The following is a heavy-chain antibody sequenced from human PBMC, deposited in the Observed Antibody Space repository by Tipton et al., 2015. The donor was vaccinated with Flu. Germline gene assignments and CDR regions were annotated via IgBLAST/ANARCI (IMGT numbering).Heavy chain of an antibody. CDR2: IYPAGGGI. CDR1: GYTFTSYN. CDR3: VRDKGGGTYTFDV. D-gene: IGHD1-1*01. V-gene: IGHV1-46*01. J-gene: IGHJ3*01. Sequence: QLVQSGAEMKKPGASVKFSCKASGYTFTSYNMHWVRQAPGQGLEWMGIIYPAGGGISYAQKFQGRVIMTRDKSTGTVHMELSSLRSDDTAMYYCVRDKGGGTYTFDVWGQGTMVTVSS.